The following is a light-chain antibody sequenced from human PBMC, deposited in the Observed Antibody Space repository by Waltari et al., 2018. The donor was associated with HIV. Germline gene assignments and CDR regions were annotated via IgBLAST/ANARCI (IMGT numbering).Light chain of an antibody. Sequence: QTVVTQEPSFSVSPGGTVTLTCGLNSGSVSTSYYPSWYQQTPGQTQRTLIYSTNTRSSGVPDRFSGSSRRNKAALTITGAQADDESDYYCVLYMGGGIWVFGGGTKVTVL. J-gene: IGLJ3*02. CDR1: SGSVSTSYY. CDR3: VLYMGGGIWV. V-gene: IGLV8-61*01. CDR2: STN.